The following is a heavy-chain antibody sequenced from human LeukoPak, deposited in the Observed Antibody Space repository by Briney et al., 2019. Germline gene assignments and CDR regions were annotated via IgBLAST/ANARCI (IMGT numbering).Heavy chain of an antibody. J-gene: IGHJ4*02. CDR1: GGTFSSYG. CDR2: IIPIFGTA. CDR3: ARGIGSDYGDLKFDY. Sequence: SVKVSCKASGGTFSSYGISWVRQAPGQGLEWMGGIIPIFGTANYAQKFQGRVTITADKSTSTAYMELSSLRSEDTAVYYCARGIGSDYGDLKFDYWGQGTLVTVSS. V-gene: IGHV1-69*06. D-gene: IGHD4-17*01.